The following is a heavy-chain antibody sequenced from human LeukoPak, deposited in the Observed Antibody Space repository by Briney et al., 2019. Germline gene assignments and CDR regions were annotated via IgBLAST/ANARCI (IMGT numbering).Heavy chain of an antibody. D-gene: IGHD3-3*01. CDR3: ARAPPKNYDFWSGYHPFDY. Sequence: PSDTLSLTCTVSGGSISSYYWSWIRQPTGKGLEWIGRIYTSGSTNYNPSLKSRVTMSVDTSKNQFSLKLSSVTAADTAVYYCARAPPKNYDFWSGYHPFDYWGQGTLVTVSS. CDR1: GGSISSYY. V-gene: IGHV4-4*07. J-gene: IGHJ4*02. CDR2: IYTSGST.